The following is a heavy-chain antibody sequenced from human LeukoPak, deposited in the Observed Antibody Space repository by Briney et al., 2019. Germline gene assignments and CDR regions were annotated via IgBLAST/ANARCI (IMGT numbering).Heavy chain of an antibody. D-gene: IGHD1-26*01. V-gene: IGHV4-59*01. CDR3: ARGHPIVGVTSKGDAFDI. J-gene: IGHJ3*02. CDR1: GGSISGNS. CDR2: IYYSGNT. Sequence: PSETLSLTCTVSGGSISGNSWSWIRQPPGKGLEWIGYIYYSGNTNYNPSLKSRVTISVDTSKNQFSLKLNSVTAADTAVYYCARGHPIVGVTSKGDAFDIWGQGTMVTVSS.